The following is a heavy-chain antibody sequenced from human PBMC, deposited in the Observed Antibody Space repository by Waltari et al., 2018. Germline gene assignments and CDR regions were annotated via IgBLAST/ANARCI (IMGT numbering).Heavy chain of an antibody. CDR3: ARESRRWLQADYYYYGMDV. V-gene: IGHV1-2*06. CDR1: GYTFTGYY. D-gene: IGHD5-12*01. J-gene: IGHJ6*02. Sequence: QVQLVQSGAEVKKPGASVKVSCKASGYTFTGYYMHWVRQAPGQGLEWMGPSNPNSGDTNDAQKFQGRVTMTRDTSISTAYMELSRLRSDDTAVYYCARESRRWLQADYYYYGMDVWGQGTTVTVSS. CDR2: SNPNSGDT.